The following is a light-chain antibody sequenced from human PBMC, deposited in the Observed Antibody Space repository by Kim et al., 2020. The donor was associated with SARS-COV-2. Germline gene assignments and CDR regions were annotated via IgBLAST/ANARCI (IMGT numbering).Light chain of an antibody. V-gene: IGKV1-17*01. Sequence: DIQMTQSPSSLSASVGDRVTITCRASQDIGNDLGWYQQSPGRAPQRLIYGASNLQSGVSSRFSGSGSESEFTLTINSLQPEDFATYFCLQHRTYPITFGQGTRLEIK. J-gene: IGKJ5*01. CDR1: QDIGND. CDR2: GAS. CDR3: LQHRTYPIT.